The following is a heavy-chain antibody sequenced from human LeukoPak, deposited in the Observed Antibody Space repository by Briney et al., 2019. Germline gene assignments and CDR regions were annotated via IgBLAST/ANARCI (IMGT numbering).Heavy chain of an antibody. Sequence: GGSLRLSCAASGFTFTNARMGWVRQAPGKGLEWVGLIKSKIDGGTTDFAAPVKGRFTISRDDSKHTLYLQMNSLKSEDTAVYYCTIGYGHSDFDYWGQGTLVTASS. V-gene: IGHV3-15*01. CDR2: IKSKIDGGTT. J-gene: IGHJ4*02. D-gene: IGHD3-3*02. CDR3: TIGYGHSDFDY. CDR1: GFTFTNAR.